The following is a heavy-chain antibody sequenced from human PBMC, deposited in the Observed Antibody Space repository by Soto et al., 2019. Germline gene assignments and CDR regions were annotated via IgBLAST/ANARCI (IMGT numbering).Heavy chain of an antibody. CDR1: CGSISSGVYY. CDR3: ARGEGVYYDILTGPGGFDI. D-gene: IGHD3-9*01. V-gene: IGHV4-30-4*01. CDR2: IYYSGST. J-gene: IGHJ3*02. Sequence: PSETLSLTCTVSCGSISSGVYYWSWIRQPPGKGLEWIGYIYYSGSTYYNPSLKSRVTISVDTSKNQFSLKLSSVTAADTAVYYCARGEGVYYDILTGPGGFDIWGQGTMVTVSS.